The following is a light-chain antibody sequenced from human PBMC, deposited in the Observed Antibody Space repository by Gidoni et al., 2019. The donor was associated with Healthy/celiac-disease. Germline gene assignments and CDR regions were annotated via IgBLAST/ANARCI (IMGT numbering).Light chain of an antibody. CDR1: QSISSY. J-gene: IGKJ3*01. CDR3: QQSYSTPLT. V-gene: IGKV1-39*01. Sequence: DIQMTQSPSSLSASVGDRVTITCRASQSISSYLNWYQQKPGKDTKRLIYAASSLQSGVPSRFSGSGSGTDFTLTISSLQPEDFATYYFQQSYSTPLTFGPGTKVNIK. CDR2: AAS.